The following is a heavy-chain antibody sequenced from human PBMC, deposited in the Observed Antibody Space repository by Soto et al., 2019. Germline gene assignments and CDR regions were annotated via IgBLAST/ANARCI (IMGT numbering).Heavy chain of an antibody. J-gene: IGHJ4*02. CDR3: VKVRGGFYTYYFDY. CDR2: ISGSGVST. V-gene: IGHV3-23*01. D-gene: IGHD3-10*01. Sequence: GGSLRLSCAASGFIFSSYAMNWVRQTPGKGLEWVSGISGSGVSTYYADSVKGRFSISRDKSKNTLYLQMNSLRAEDTAIYYCVKVRGGFYTYYFDYWGQGTLVTVSS. CDR1: GFIFSSYA.